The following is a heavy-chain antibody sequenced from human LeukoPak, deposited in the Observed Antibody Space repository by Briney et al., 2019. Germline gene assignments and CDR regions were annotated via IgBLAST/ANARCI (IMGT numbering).Heavy chain of an antibody. D-gene: IGHD3-9*01. CDR1: GGSISSYY. CDR3: ARHLGTSFDWLLSPHYYYYGMDV. V-gene: IGHV4-59*08. J-gene: IGHJ6*02. CDR2: IYYSGST. Sequence: NPSETLSLTCTVSGGSISSYYWSWIRQPPGKGLEWIGYIYYSGSTNYNPSLKSRVTISVDTSKNQFSLKLSSVTAADTAVYYCARHLGTSFDWLLSPHYYYYGMDVWGQGTTVTVSS.